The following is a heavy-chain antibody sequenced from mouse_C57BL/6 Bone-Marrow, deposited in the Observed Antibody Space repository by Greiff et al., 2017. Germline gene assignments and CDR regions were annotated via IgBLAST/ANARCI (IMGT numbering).Heavy chain of an antibody. D-gene: IGHD4-1*01. Sequence: VQLQQPGAELVMPGASVKLSCKASGYTFTSYWMHWVKQRPGQGLEWIGEIDPSDSYTNYNQKFKGKSTLTVDKSSSTAYMQLSSLTSEDSAVYYWAMLGREGYWGQGTTLTVSS. CDR1: GYTFTSYW. J-gene: IGHJ2*01. V-gene: IGHV1-69*01. CDR3: AMLGREGY. CDR2: IDPSDSYT.